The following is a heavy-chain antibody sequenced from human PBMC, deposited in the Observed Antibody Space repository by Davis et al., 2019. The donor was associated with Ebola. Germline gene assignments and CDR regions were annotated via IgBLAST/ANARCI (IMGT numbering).Heavy chain of an antibody. CDR2: IITIFGTA. J-gene: IGHJ6*02. V-gene: IGHV1-69*13. Sequence: SVKVSCKASAGTFSSYAISWVRQAPGQGLEWMGGIITIFGTANYAQKFQGRVTITADESTSTAYMELSSLRSEDTAVYYCARDRRNGYNYNYYYYGMDVWGQGTTVTVSS. CDR3: ARDRRNGYNYNYYYYGMDV. D-gene: IGHD5-24*01. CDR1: AGTFSSYA.